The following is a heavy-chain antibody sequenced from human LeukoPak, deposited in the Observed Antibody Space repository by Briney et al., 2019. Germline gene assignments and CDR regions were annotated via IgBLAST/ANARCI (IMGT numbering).Heavy chain of an antibody. Sequence: SETLSLTCTVSGGSISSYYWTWIRQPPGKGLEWIGFIYYSGSTNYNPSLKSRLTISVDTSKNQFSLKLNSVTAADTAMYYCARGITIIRGIISSIDYWGQGTLVTVSS. CDR3: ARGITIIRGIISSIDY. V-gene: IGHV4-59*01. D-gene: IGHD3-10*01. CDR1: GGSISSYY. J-gene: IGHJ4*02. CDR2: IYYSGST.